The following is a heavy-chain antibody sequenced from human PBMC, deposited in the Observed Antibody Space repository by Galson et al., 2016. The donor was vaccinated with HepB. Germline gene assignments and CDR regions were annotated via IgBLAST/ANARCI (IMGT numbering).Heavy chain of an antibody. D-gene: IGHD2-8*01. CDR2: IHKDGSDK. V-gene: IGHV3-7*01. Sequence: SLRLSCAASGFTFSTYWMSWIRHAPGKGPEWVANIHKDGSDKYYVDSVKGRFTVSRDNAKNSLYLQMNSLRAEDTAVYYCARDSGVRAVDYWGQGTLVTVSS. CDR3: ARDSGVRAVDY. CDR1: GFTFSTYW. J-gene: IGHJ4*02.